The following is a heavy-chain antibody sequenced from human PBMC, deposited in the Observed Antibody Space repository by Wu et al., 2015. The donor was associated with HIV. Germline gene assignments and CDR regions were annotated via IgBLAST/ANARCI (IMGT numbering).Heavy chain of an antibody. Sequence: TFSTYAISWVRQAPGQGLEWMGRIIPVLGTTYNAQRLQGRVTFTADESTGTAYMEVSSLRSDDTAVFYCARDYYDVLTTYSHYFFDLWGQGTLVTVSS. V-gene: IGHV1-69*15. CDR1: TFSTYA. CDR2: IIPVLGTT. CDR3: ARDYYDVLTTYSHYFFDL. D-gene: IGHD3-9*01. J-gene: IGHJ4*02.